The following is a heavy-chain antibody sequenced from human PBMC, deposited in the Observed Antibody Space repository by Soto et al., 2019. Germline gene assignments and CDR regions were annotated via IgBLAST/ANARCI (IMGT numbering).Heavy chain of an antibody. Sequence: QVQLGQSGAEVKKPGASVKVSCKASGYSFTSYGISWVRQAPGQGLEWMGWISAYNGNRKYAQKFQGRVTMTTDTSTSTAYMELRSLSSDDTAVYYCARDLGGFPDYWGQGTLVTVSS. J-gene: IGHJ4*02. CDR1: GYSFTSYG. CDR2: ISAYNGNR. V-gene: IGHV1-18*01. CDR3: ARDLGGFPDY. D-gene: IGHD5-12*01.